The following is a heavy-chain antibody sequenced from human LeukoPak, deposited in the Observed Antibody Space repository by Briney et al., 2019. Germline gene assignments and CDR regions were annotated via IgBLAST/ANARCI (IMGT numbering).Heavy chain of an antibody. J-gene: IGHJ5*02. CDR3: ARQPEVAGHDNWFDP. D-gene: IGHD2-15*01. CDR1: GGSISSYY. Sequence: SETLSLTCTVSGGSISSYYWSWIRQPPGKGLEWIGYIYYSGSTYYNPSLKSRVTISVDTSKNQFSLKLSSVTAADTAVYYCARQPEVAGHDNWFDPWGQGTLVTVSS. V-gene: IGHV4-59*08. CDR2: IYYSGST.